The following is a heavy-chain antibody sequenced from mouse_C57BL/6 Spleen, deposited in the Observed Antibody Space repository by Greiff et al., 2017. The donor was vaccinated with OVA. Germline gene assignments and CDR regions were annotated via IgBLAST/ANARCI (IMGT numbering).Heavy chain of an antibody. D-gene: IGHD2-2*01. V-gene: IGHV1-50*01. Sequence: QVQLQQPGAELVKPGASVKLSCKASGYTFTSYWMQWVKQRPGQGLEWIGEIDPSDSDTNYNQKFKGKATLTVDTSSSTAYMQLSSLTSEDSAVYYCARWLPHYFDYWGQGTTLTVSS. CDR1: GYTFTSYW. CDR2: IDPSDSDT. J-gene: IGHJ2*01. CDR3: ARWLPHYFDY.